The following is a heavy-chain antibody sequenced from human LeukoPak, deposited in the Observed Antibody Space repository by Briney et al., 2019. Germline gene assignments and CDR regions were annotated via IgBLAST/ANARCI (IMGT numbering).Heavy chain of an antibody. D-gene: IGHD6-19*01. V-gene: IGHV3-30*02. CDR1: GFTFDDYA. CDR3: AKDLVIAVAGLYYYYYMDV. Sequence: GGSLRLSCAASGFTFDDYAMHWVRQAPGKGLEWVAFIRYDGSNKYYADSVKGRFTISRDNSKNTLYLQMNSLRAEDTAVYYCAKDLVIAVAGLYYYYYMDVWGKGTTVTVSS. CDR2: IRYDGSNK. J-gene: IGHJ6*03.